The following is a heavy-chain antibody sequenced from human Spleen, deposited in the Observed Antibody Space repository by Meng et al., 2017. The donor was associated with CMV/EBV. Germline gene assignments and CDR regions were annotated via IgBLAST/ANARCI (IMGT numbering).Heavy chain of an antibody. CDR3: ARPLQYSGYDPTIDY. CDR2: ISYEGSKK. Sequence: GSLKISCAASGFTFSAYAMHWVRQAPGKGLEWVAVISYEGSKKHYADSVRGRFTISRDDSINTMYLQMNGLRREDTALYYCARPLQYSGYDPTIDYWGQGTLVTVSS. CDR1: GFTFSAYA. D-gene: IGHD5-12*01. V-gene: IGHV3-30*04. J-gene: IGHJ4*02.